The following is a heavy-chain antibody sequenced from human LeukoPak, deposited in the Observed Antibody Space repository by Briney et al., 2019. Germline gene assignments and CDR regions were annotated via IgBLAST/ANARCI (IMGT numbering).Heavy chain of an antibody. D-gene: IGHD3-9*01. J-gene: IGHJ5*02. CDR3: ARDAAYYDILTGYVRFDP. Sequence: SETLSLTCTVSGYSISNGYYWGWIRQPPGKGLEWIGSIYHSGSTYYNPSLKSRVTISVDTSKNQFSLKLSSVTAADTAVYYCARDAAYYDILTGYVRFDPWGQGTLVTVSS. V-gene: IGHV4-38-2*02. CDR2: IYHSGST. CDR1: GYSISNGYY.